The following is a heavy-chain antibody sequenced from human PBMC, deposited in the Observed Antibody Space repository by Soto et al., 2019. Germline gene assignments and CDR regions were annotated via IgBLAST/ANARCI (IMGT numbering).Heavy chain of an antibody. J-gene: IGHJ6*02. D-gene: IGHD6-6*01. CDR3: ARGSSIAGLYYGMDV. CDR1: GGSISSGGYS. Sequence: SETLSLTCAVSGGSISSGGYSWSWIRQPPGKGLEWIGYIYHSASTYYNPSLKSRVTISVDRSKNQFSLKLSSVTAADTAVYYCARGSSIAGLYYGMDVWGQGTTVTVSS. CDR2: IYHSAST. V-gene: IGHV4-30-2*01.